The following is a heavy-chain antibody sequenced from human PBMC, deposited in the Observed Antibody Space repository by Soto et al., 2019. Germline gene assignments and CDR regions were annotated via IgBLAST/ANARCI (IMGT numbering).Heavy chain of an antibody. CDR3: AKGSAGQWLVPVDY. J-gene: IGHJ4*02. D-gene: IGHD6-19*01. CDR1: GFTFSSYA. CDR2: ISGSGGST. Sequence: GGSLRLSCAASGFTFSSYAMSWVRQAPGKGLEWVSAISGSGGSTYYADSVKGRFTISRDNSKNTLYLQMNSLRAEDTAVYYCAKGSAGQWLVPVDYWGQGTLVTVSS. V-gene: IGHV3-23*01.